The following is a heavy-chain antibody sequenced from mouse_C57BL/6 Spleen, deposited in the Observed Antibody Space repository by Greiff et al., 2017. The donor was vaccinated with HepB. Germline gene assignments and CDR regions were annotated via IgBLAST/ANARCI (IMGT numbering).Heavy chain of an antibody. D-gene: IGHD2-1*01. Sequence: QVQLQQSGPELVKPGASVKISCKASGYAFSSSWMNWVKQRPGKGLEWIGRIYPGDGDTNYNGKFKGKATLTADKSSSTAYMQLSSLTSEDSAVYFCARSGGNYDYWYFDVWGTGTTVTVSS. CDR3: ARSGGNYDYWYFDV. V-gene: IGHV1-82*01. J-gene: IGHJ1*03. CDR1: GYAFSSSW. CDR2: IYPGDGDT.